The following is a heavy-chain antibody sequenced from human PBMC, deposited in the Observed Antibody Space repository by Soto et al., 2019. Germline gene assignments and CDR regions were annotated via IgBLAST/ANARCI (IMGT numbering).Heavy chain of an antibody. D-gene: IGHD1-26*01. CDR3: TRGSGSSYYYYGMDV. Sequence: LRLSCTASGFTFGDYAMSWVRQAPGKGLEWVGFIRSKAYGGTTEYAASVKGRFTISRDDSKSIAYLQMNSLKTEDTAVYYCTRGSGSSYYYYGMDVWGQGTTVTVSS. CDR1: GFTFGDYA. J-gene: IGHJ6*02. CDR2: IRSKAYGGTT. V-gene: IGHV3-49*04.